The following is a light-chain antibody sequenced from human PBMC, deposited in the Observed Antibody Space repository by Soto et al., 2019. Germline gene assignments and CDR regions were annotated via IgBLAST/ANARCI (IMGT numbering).Light chain of an antibody. CDR1: QSISSY. CDR2: AAS. Sequence: DIQMTPSPSSLSASLGDRVSITCRASQSISSYLNWYQQRPGKAPHLLIYAASSLQSGVPSRFSGSGSGTDFTVTISSLQPEDFATYSCQQYYNLPITFGQGTRLEIK. J-gene: IGKJ5*01. CDR3: QQYYNLPIT. V-gene: IGKV1-39*01.